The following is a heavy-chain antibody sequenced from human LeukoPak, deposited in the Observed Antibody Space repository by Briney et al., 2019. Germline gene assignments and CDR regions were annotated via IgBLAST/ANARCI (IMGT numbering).Heavy chain of an antibody. J-gene: IGHJ4*02. V-gene: IGHV1-2*02. CDR2: INPSIGDT. D-gene: IGHD2-21*01. CDR3: ARAGFGGDSRGGGLN. Sequence: ASVKVSCKASGYTFTEYYMHWVRQAPGQGLEWMGWINPSIGDTNYAQKFQGRVSMTGDAAISTAYMELSRLRSDDTAVYHCARAGFGGDSRGGGLNWGQGTLVTVSS. CDR1: GYTFTEYY.